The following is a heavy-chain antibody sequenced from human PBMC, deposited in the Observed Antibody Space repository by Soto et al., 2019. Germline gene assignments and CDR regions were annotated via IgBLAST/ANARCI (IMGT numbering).Heavy chain of an antibody. CDR2: IYYSGST. J-gene: IGHJ4*02. V-gene: IGHV4-39*01. CDR3: VYDFWSGYYTFDY. D-gene: IGHD3-3*01. CDR1: GGSISSSSYY. Sequence: SETLSLTCTVSGGSISSSSYYWGWIRQPPGKGLEWIGSIYYSGSTYYNPSLKGRVTISVDTSKNQFSLKLSSVTAADTAVYYCVYDFWSGYYTFDYWGQGTLVTVSS.